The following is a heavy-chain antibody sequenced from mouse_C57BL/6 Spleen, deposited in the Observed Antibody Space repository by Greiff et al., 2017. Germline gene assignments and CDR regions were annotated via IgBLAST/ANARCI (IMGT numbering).Heavy chain of an antibody. CDR1: GYTFTSYC. D-gene: IGHD1-2*01. V-gene: IGHV1-55*01. Sequence: QVQLQQPGAELVKPGASVKMSCKASGYTFTSYCITWVKQRPGQGLEWIGDIYPGSGSTNYNEKFKSKATLTVDTSSSTAYMHLSSLTSEGSTVYYGARGGLRRDSALDYWGQGTSVTVSS. CDR2: IYPGSGST. CDR3: ARGGLRRDSALDY. J-gene: IGHJ4*01.